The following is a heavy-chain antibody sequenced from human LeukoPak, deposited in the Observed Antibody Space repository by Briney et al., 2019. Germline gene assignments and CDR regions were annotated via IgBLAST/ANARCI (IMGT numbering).Heavy chain of an antibody. CDR3: ARPQRGYSYGSDAFDI. J-gene: IGHJ3*02. CDR1: GYTFTSYA. D-gene: IGHD5-18*01. CDR2: INAGNGNT. V-gene: IGHV1-3*01. Sequence: ASVKVSCKASGYTFTSYAMHWVRQAPGQRLEWMGWINAGNGNTKYSQKFQGRVTITRDTSASTAYMELSSLRSEDTAVYYCARPQRGYSYGSDAFDIWGQGTMVTVSS.